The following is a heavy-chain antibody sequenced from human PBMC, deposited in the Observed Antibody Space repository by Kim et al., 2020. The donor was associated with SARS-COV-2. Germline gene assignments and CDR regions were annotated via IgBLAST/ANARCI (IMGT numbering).Heavy chain of an antibody. CDR1: GSSVRSSY. V-gene: IGHV3-53*01. D-gene: IGHD1-26*01. Sequence: GALRLSCAVSGSSVRSSYMTWVRQAPGKGLEWVSAIHDAGSTYYADSVKGRFTISRDIPKDTLYLQMNSLRAEDTAVYYCSSSTVGAYFDYWGQGSLVT. J-gene: IGHJ4*02. CDR3: SSSTVGAYFDY. CDR2: IHDAGST.